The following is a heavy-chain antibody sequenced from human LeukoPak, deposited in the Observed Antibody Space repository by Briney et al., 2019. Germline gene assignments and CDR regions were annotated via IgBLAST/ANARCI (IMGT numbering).Heavy chain of an antibody. CDR3: ARDAYCSSTSCYPSN. D-gene: IGHD2-2*01. CDR1: GGSISSYY. J-gene: IGHJ4*02. V-gene: IGHV4-59*01. CDR2: IYYSGST. Sequence: ETLSLTCTVSGGSISSYYWSWIRQPPGKGLEGIGYIYYSGSTNYNPSLKSRVTISVDTSKNQFSLKLSSVTAADTAVYYCARDAYCSSTSCYPSNWGQGTLVTVSS.